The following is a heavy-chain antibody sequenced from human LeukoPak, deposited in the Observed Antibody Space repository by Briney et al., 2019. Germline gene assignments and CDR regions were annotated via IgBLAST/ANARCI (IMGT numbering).Heavy chain of an antibody. V-gene: IGHV3-21*01. J-gene: IGHJ4*02. CDR3: AGGTGYCSSTSCPSAY. CDR1: GFTFSSYS. Sequence: GSLRLSCAASGFTFSSYSMNWVRQAPGKGLEWVSSISSSSSYIYYADSVKGRFTISRDNAKNSLYLQMNSLRAEDTAVYYCAGGTGYCSSTSCPSAYWGQGTLVTVSS. CDR2: ISSSSSYI. D-gene: IGHD2-2*01.